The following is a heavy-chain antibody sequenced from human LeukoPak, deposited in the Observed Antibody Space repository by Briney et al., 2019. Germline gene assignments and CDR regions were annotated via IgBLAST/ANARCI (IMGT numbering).Heavy chain of an antibody. V-gene: IGHV4-61*01. CDR1: GGSVSSGSYY. J-gene: IGHJ4*02. Sequence: PSETLSLTCTVSGGSVSSGSYYWSWIRQPPGKGLEWIGYIYDSGNTNYNPSLKSRVTISVDTSKNQFSLTLGSVTAADTAVYYCARQPYILGAYYFDYWGQGALVTVSS. D-gene: IGHD1-26*01. CDR2: IYDSGNT. CDR3: ARQPYILGAYYFDY.